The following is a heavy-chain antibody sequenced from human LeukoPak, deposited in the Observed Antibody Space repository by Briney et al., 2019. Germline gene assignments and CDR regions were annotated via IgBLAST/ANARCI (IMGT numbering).Heavy chain of an antibody. CDR1: GYTFTGYC. V-gene: IGHV1-2*02. D-gene: IGHD3-10*02. CDR2: INPNSGGT. J-gene: IGHJ4*02. CDR3: ARVFSGLCDRVKTVFDY. Sequence: ASVKVSCKASGYTFTGYCMHWVRQAPGQGLEWMGWINPNSGGTNYAQEFQGRVTMTRDRSISTAYMELSRLRSDDRAVYYCARVFSGLCDRVKTVFDYWGQGPLVTVSS.